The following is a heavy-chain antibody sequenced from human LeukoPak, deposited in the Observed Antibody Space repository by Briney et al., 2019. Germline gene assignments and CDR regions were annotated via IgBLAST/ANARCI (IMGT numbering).Heavy chain of an antibody. CDR2: IYYSGST. CDR3: ARHPTGELYDWLDP. J-gene: IGHJ5*02. D-gene: IGHD3-10*01. V-gene: IGHV4-59*08. Sequence: SGTLSLTCTVSGGSISSYYWSWIRQPPGKGLEWIGYIYYSGSTNYNPSLKSRVTISVDTSKNQFSLKLSSVTAADTAVYYCARHPTGELYDWLDPWGQGTLVTVSS. CDR1: GGSISSYY.